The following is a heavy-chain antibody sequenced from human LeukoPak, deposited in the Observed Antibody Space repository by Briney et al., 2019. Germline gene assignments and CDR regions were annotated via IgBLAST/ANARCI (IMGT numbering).Heavy chain of an antibody. V-gene: IGHV3-21*01. Sequence: GGSLRLSCAASGFPFSTYGMNWVRQAPGKGLEWVSSISSSSSYIYYADSVKGRFTISRDNAKNSLYLQMNSLRAEDTAVYYCARDEGGDTDYWGQGTLVTVSS. J-gene: IGHJ4*02. CDR3: ARDEGGDTDY. CDR1: GFPFSTYG. D-gene: IGHD2-21*02. CDR2: ISSSSSYI.